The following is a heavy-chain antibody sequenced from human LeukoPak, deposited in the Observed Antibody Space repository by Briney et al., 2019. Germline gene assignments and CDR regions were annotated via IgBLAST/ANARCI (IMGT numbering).Heavy chain of an antibody. V-gene: IGHV1-46*01. J-gene: IGHJ4*02. D-gene: IGHD1-26*01. Sequence: ASVKVSCKASGYTFTSYLIHWVRQAPGQGLEWLGIINPSGGSTSYAQKFQGRVTLTRDTSTNTVYMELSSLGSEDTAVYYCARGLGSGSYYGYWGQGTLVTVSS. CDR1: GYTFTSYL. CDR3: ARGLGSGSYYGY. CDR2: INPSGGST.